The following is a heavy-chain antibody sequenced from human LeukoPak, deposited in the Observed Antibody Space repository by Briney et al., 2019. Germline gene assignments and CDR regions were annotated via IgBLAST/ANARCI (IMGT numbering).Heavy chain of an antibody. CDR3: ARDSSSSWYGDYYYYGMDV. V-gene: IGHV1-18*01. J-gene: IGHJ6*02. D-gene: IGHD6-13*01. Sequence: ASVKVSCKASGGTFSSYAISWVRQAPGQGLEWMGWISAYNGNTKYAQKLQGRVTMTTDTSTSTAYMELRSLRSDDTAVYYCARDSSSSWYGDYYYYGMDVWGQGTTVTVSS. CDR2: ISAYNGNT. CDR1: GGTFSSYA.